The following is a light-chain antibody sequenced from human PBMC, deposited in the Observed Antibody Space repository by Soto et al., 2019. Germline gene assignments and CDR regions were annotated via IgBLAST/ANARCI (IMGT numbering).Light chain of an antibody. CDR2: AAS. CDR3: QKYNSALGGT. CDR1: QSISSY. Sequence: DIQMTQSPSSLSASVGDRVTITCRASQSISSYLNWYQQKPGKAPKLLIYAASSLQSGVPSRFSGSGSGTDFTLTISSLQPEDVATYYCQKYNSALGGTFGQGTKVDIK. J-gene: IGKJ1*01. V-gene: IGKV1-39*01.